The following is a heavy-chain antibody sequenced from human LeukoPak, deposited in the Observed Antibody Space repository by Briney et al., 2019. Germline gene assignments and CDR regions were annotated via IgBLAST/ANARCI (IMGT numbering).Heavy chain of an antibody. D-gene: IGHD4-11*01. V-gene: IGHV4-30-2*01. CDR3: ARESKGLYGMDV. CDR1: GGSISSGGYS. CDR2: IYHSGST. Sequence: SQTLSLTCVVSGGSISSGGYSWSWIRQPPGKGLEWIGYIYHSGSTYYNPSLKSRVTISVDRSKNQFSLKLSSVTAADTAVYYCARESKGLYGMDVWGQGTTVTVSS. J-gene: IGHJ6*02.